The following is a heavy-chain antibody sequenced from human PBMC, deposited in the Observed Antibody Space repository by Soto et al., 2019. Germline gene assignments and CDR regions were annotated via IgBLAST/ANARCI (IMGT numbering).Heavy chain of an antibody. CDR2: INHSGGT. CDR3: AKALYNYDSSGYSGDHAFDI. Sequence: KPSETLSLTCAVYGGSFSGYYWNWIRQPPGKGLEWIGEINHSGGTNYNPSLKSRVTISVDTSKNQFSLKLSSVTAADTAVYYCAKALYNYDSSGYSGDHAFDIWGQGTMVTVSS. CDR1: GGSFSGYY. J-gene: IGHJ3*02. V-gene: IGHV4-34*01. D-gene: IGHD3-22*01.